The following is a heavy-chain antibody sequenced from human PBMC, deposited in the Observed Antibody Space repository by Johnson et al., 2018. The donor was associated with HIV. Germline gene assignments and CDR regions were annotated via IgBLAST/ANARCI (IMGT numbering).Heavy chain of an antibody. V-gene: IGHV3-7*01. D-gene: IGHD3-3*01. CDR2: IKQDGSEK. J-gene: IGHJ3*02. Sequence: VQLVESGGGLVQPGGSLRLSCAASGFTVSSNYMSWVRQAPGKGLEWVANIKQDGSEKYYVDSVKGRFTIYRDNSKNTLYLQMNSLRAEDTAVYYCAKDIIPHYNFWSGYYDAFDIWGQGTMVTVSS. CDR3: AKDIIPHYNFWSGYYDAFDI. CDR1: GFTVSSNY.